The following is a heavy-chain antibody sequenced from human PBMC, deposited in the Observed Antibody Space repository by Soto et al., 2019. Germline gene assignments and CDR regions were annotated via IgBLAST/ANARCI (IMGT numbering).Heavy chain of an antibody. J-gene: IGHJ5*02. CDR3: ARTYYDFWSGYWRWFDP. CDR2: IYYSGST. CDR1: DGSFSGYY. V-gene: IGHV4-59*01. Sequence: SETLSLTCAVYDGSFSGYYWSWIRQPPGKGLEWIGYIYYSGSTNYNPSLKSRVTISIDTSKNQFSLKLSSVTAADTAVYYCARTYYDFWSGYWRWFDPWGQGTLVTVSS. D-gene: IGHD3-3*01.